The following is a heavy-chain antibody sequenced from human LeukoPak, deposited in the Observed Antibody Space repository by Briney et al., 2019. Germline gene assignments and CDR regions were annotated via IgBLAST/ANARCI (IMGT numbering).Heavy chain of an antibody. V-gene: IGHV1-18*01. Sequence: ASVKVSCKASGYTFPNFGITWVRHAPGQGLEWMGWISPNSGNTKSAQKFQGRVTMTTDTSTSTAYMELRSLRSDDTAVYYCTRLVTTGYWGQGTLVTVSS. D-gene: IGHD4-17*01. J-gene: IGHJ4*02. CDR1: GYTFPNFG. CDR2: ISPNSGNT. CDR3: TRLVTTGY.